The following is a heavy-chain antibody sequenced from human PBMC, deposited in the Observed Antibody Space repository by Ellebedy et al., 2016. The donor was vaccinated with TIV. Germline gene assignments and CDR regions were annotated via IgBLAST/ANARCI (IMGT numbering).Heavy chain of an antibody. CDR3: ARDLGPSYGPVAFDI. V-gene: IGHV1-24*01. J-gene: IGHJ3*02. CDR2: FDPEDGET. Sequence: ASVKVSCKASGYTFTGYYMHWVRQAPGKGLEWMGGFDPEDGETIYAQKFQGRVTMTEDTSTDTAYMELSSLRSEDTAVYYCARDLGPSYGPVAFDIWGQGTMVTVSS. D-gene: IGHD5-18*01. CDR1: GYTFTGYY.